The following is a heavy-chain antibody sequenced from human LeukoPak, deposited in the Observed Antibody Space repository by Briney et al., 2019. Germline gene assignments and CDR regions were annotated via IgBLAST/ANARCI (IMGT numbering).Heavy chain of an antibody. Sequence: SETLSLTCTVSGGSTISTTYYWGWIRQPPGKDLEWIGSIYYTGNTNYNPSLKSRVTISVDTSKNQFSLKLSSVTAADTAVYYCARHGTRYYYMDVWGKGTTVTVSS. V-gene: IGHV4-39*01. CDR2: IYYTGNT. CDR1: GGSTISTTYY. J-gene: IGHJ6*03. D-gene: IGHD2-2*01. CDR3: ARHGTRYYYMDV.